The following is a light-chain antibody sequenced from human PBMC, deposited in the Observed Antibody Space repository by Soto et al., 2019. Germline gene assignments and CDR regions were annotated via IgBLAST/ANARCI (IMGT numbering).Light chain of an antibody. CDR1: QSLLHSKGYNY. J-gene: IGKJ1*01. CDR2: LGS. V-gene: IGKV2-28*01. Sequence: EIVMTQSPLSLPVTPGEPASISCRCSQSLLHSKGYNYLDWYLQKPGQSQQLLIYLGSNRASVVPDRFSGSGSGTDFTLKISRVEAEDVGFYYCMQTLQPPWTLGQGTKVESK. CDR3: MQTLQPPWT.